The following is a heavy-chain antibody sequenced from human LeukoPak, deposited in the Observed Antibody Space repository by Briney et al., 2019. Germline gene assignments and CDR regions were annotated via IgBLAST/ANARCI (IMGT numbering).Heavy chain of an antibody. J-gene: IGHJ4*02. CDR1: RYSFTSYA. CDR2: INAGKGDT. CDR3: VRGLGGSPDY. Sequence: GASVKVSCKASRYSFTSYAMHWVRQAPGQGLEWMGWINAGKGDTEYSQKFQGRVTFSRDTSASTGYMELSSLRSEDTAVFYCVRGLGGSPDYWGQGTLVTVSS. V-gene: IGHV1-3*01.